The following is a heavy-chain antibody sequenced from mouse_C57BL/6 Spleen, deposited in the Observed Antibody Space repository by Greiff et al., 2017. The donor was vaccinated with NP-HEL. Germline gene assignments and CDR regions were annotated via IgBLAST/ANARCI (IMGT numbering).Heavy chain of an antibody. CDR2: IHPNSGST. D-gene: IGHD2-5*01. Sequence: QVQLKQPGAELVKPGASVKLSCKASGYTFTSYWMHWVKQRPGQGLEWIGMIHPNSGSTNYNEKFKSKATLTVDKSSSTAYMQLCSLTSDVAAVYYCASSSSYSIYDYYAMDYWGQGTSVTVSS. CDR3: ASSSSYSIYDYYAMDY. V-gene: IGHV1-64*01. J-gene: IGHJ4*01. CDR1: GYTFTSYW.